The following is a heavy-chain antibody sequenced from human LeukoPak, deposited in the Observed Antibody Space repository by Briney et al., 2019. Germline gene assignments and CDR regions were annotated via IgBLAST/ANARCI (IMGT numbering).Heavy chain of an antibody. D-gene: IGHD6-13*01. CDR1: GYTFTSYD. J-gene: IGHJ4*02. CDR3: ASGEQQLVLGSDY. CDR2: INPNSGGT. Sequence: ASVKVSCKASGYTFTSYDINWVRQATGQGLEWMGWINPNSGGTNYAQKFQGRVTMTRDTSISTAYMELSRLRSDDTAVYYCASGEQQLVLGSDYWGQGTLVTVSS. V-gene: IGHV1-2*02.